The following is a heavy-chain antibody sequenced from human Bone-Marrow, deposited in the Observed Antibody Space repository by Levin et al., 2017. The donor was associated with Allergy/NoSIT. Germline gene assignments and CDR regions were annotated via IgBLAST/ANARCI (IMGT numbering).Heavy chain of an antibody. J-gene: IGHJ1*01. D-gene: IGHD2/OR15-2a*01. CDR2: INEDGSQK. CDR3: ARGGSYHLY. CDR1: GLTFSSLG. Sequence: LSLTCAASGLTFSSLGMTWVRQAPGKGLEWVANINEDGSQKYYVDSVTGRFTISRDNAKNSVYLQMDSLRAEDTAVYYCARGGSYHLYWGQGNLVTVSS. V-gene: IGHV3-7*01.